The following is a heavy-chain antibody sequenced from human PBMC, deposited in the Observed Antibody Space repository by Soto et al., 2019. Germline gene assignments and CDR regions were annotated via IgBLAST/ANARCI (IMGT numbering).Heavy chain of an antibody. V-gene: IGHV1-2*02. CDR2: MSPSGGDT. D-gene: IGHD2-15*01. CDR1: GYTFIGNY. CDR3: ARAELTNRYFYSAMDV. J-gene: IGHJ6*02. Sequence: QVQLVQSGAEVRNPGASLKVSCKDSGYTFIGNYIHWVRQAPGQGLEWMGWMSPSGGDTKFAQRFQGRVTMTRDTSISTAYMELSSLRSDDTAIYYCARAELTNRYFYSAMDVWGQGTMVTVSS.